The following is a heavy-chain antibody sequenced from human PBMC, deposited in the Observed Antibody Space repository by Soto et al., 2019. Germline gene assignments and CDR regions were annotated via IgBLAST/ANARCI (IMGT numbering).Heavy chain of an antibody. CDR3: ARGGYCSSTSCSYYYYMDV. CDR1: GFTFSSYD. CDR2: IGTAGDT. Sequence: GGSLRLSCAASGFTFSSYDMHWVRQATGKGLEWVSAIGTAGDTYYPGSVKGRFTISRENAKNSLYLQMNSLRAGDTAVYYCARGGYCSSTSCSYYYYMDVWGKGTKVTVSS. V-gene: IGHV3-13*01. J-gene: IGHJ6*03. D-gene: IGHD2-2*01.